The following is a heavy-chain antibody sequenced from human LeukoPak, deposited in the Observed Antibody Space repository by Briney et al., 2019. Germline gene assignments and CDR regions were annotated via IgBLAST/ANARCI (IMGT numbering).Heavy chain of an antibody. V-gene: IGHV3-48*03. J-gene: IGHJ3*02. Sequence: GGSLRLSCAASGFTFRSYEMNWVRQAPGKGLEWVSYISSSGSTIYYADSVKGRFTISRDNAKNSLYLQMNSLGAEDTAVYYCARLLRGGTSGYAFDIWGQGTGVTVSS. D-gene: IGHD1-7*01. CDR2: ISSSGSTI. CDR3: ARLLRGGTSGYAFDI. CDR1: GFTFRSYE.